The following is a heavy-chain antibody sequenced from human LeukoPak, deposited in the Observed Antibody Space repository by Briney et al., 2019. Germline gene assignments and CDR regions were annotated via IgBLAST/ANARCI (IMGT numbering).Heavy chain of an antibody. CDR1: GFTFNNYA. J-gene: IGHJ4*02. CDR3: AKDRSSSWYSEY. CDR2: ISGSGGTT. Sequence: GGSLRLSCAASGFTFNNYAMTWVRQAPGKGLEWVSAISGSGGTTYYADSVKGRFAISRDNSRNTLYLQMNSLRAEDTAIYYCAKDRSSSWYSEYGGQGTLVTVSS. V-gene: IGHV3-23*01. D-gene: IGHD6-13*01.